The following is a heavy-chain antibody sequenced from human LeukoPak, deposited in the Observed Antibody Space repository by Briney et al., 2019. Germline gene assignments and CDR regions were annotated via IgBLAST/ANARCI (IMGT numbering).Heavy chain of an antibody. V-gene: IGHV3-11*01. CDR2: ISSSGSTI. CDR3: ARSGPQSPPYFDY. D-gene: IGHD1-14*01. Sequence: GGSLRLSCAASGFTFGDYYMSWIRQAPGKGLEWVSYISSSGSTIYYADSVKGRFTISRDNAKNSLYLQMNSLRAEDTAVYYCARSGPQSPPYFDYWGQGTLVTVSS. CDR1: GFTFGDYY. J-gene: IGHJ4*02.